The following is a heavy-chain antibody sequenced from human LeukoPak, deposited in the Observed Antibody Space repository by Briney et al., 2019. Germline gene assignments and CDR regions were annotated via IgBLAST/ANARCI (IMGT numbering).Heavy chain of an antibody. CDR2: ITAYNGDT. Sequence: ASVKVSCKTFGFTFTSYGISWVRQAPGQGLEWMGWITAYNGDTKYAQNLQGRVTVTTDTSTSTAYMELRSLRSDDTAVYYCVRSITIFGVARWFDPWGQGTLVTVSS. CDR3: VRSITIFGVARWFDP. J-gene: IGHJ5*02. CDR1: GFTFTSYG. V-gene: IGHV1-18*01. D-gene: IGHD3-3*01.